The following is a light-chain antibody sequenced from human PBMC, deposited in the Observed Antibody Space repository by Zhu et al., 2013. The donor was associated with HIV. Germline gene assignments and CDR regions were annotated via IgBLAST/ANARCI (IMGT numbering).Light chain of an antibody. CDR2: DVD. V-gene: IGLV2-14*01. J-gene: IGLJ1*01. Sequence: QSALTQPASVSGSPGQSITISCIGTNSDVGAHNYVSWYQHHPDKAPKLIIFDVDSRPSGVSNRFSGSKSGNTASLTISGLQTEDEADYYCNSYTNTTARVFGTGTKVTVL. CDR1: NSDVGAHNY. CDR3: NSYTNTTARV.